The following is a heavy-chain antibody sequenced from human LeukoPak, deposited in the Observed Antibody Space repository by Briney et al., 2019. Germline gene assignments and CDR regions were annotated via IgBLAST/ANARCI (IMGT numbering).Heavy chain of an antibody. CDR1: GFTFSRNA. J-gene: IGHJ4*02. CDR3: AKEVGGYCSSTSCPEEFDY. Sequence: GRSLRLSCAASGFTFSRNAMHWVRRAPGKGLEWVAVISYDGSTTYYSDSVKGRFTISRDNSKNTLYLQMNSLRAEDTAVYYCAKEVGGYCSSTSCPEEFDYWGQGTLVTVSS. CDR2: ISYDGSTT. V-gene: IGHV3-30*04. D-gene: IGHD2-2*01.